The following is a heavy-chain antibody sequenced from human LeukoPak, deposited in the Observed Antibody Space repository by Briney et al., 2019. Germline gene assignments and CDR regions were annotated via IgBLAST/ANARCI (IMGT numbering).Heavy chain of an antibody. V-gene: IGHV3-66*01. D-gene: IGHD3-10*01. CDR1: GFTVSSNY. J-gene: IGHJ4*02. CDR2: IYSGGST. Sequence: GGSLRLSCAASGFTVSSNYMSWVRQAPGKGLEWVSVIYSGGSTYYADSVKGRFTISRDNSKNTLYLQMNSLKAEDTAVYYCTTVPELWFGELPDYWGQGTLVTVSS. CDR3: TTVPELWFGELPDY.